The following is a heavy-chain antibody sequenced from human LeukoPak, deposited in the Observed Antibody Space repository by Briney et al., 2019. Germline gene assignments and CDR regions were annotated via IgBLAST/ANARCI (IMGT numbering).Heavy chain of an antibody. CDR3: ARGASGYSSGWYGFWFDP. Sequence: SETLSLTCAVYGGSFSGYYWSWIRQPPGKGLEWIGEINHSGSTNYNPSLKSRVTISVDTSKNQFSLKLSSVTAADTAVYYCARGASGYSSGWYGFWFDPWGQGTLVTVSS. D-gene: IGHD6-19*01. CDR1: GGSFSGYY. J-gene: IGHJ5*02. CDR2: INHSGST. V-gene: IGHV4-34*01.